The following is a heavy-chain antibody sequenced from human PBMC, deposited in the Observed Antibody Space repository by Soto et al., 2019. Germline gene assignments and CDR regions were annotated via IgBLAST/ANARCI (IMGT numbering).Heavy chain of an antibody. D-gene: IGHD3-3*01. CDR3: ARYNFGTIFGVVIAGNSYYMDV. J-gene: IGHJ6*03. Sequence: GGSLRLSCAASGFTFSSYGMHWVRQAPGKGLEWVAVISYDGSNKYYADSVKGRFTISRDNSKNTLYLQMNSLRAEDTAVYYCARYNFGTIFGVVIAGNSYYMDVWGKGTTVTVSS. CDR1: GFTFSSYG. CDR2: ISYDGSNK. V-gene: IGHV3-30*03.